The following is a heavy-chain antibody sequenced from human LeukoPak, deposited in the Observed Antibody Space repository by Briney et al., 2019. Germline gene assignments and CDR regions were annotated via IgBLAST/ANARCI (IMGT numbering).Heavy chain of an antibody. V-gene: IGHV6-1*01. J-gene: IGHJ3*02. D-gene: IGHD3-10*01. CDR2: TYYRSKWYN. CDR1: GDSVSSNSAA. CDR3: ARGGGESDAFDI. Sequence: SQTLSLTCAISGDSVSSNSAAWNWIRQSPSRGLEWLGRTYYRSKWYNDYAVSVKSRITINPDTSKNQFSLQLNSVTAADTAVYYCARGGGESDAFDIWGQGTMVTVSS.